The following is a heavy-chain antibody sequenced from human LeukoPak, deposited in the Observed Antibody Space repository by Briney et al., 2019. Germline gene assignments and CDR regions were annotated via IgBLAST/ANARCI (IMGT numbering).Heavy chain of an antibody. J-gene: IGHJ4*02. Sequence: GGSLRLSCAASGFTFRNYGMHWVRQAPGKGLEWVALISYDASNKYYADSVKGRFTISRDNSKNTLYLQMNSLRAEDTAVYYCARDYGSGSYYIDNWGQGTLVTVSS. V-gene: IGHV3-30*19. CDR3: ARDYGSGSYYIDN. D-gene: IGHD3-10*01. CDR2: ISYDASNK. CDR1: GFTFRNYG.